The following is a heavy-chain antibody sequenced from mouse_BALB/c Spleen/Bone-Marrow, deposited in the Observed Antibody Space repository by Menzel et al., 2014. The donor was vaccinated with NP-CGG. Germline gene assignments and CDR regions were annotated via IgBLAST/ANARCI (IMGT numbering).Heavy chain of an antibody. Sequence: VQLKESGPGLVKPSQTVSLTCTVTGISITTGNYRWSWIRQFPGNKLEWIGYIYYSGTITYNPSLTSRTTITRDTSKNQFFLEMNSLTAEDTAIYYCARYGNYFDYWGQGTTLTVSS. D-gene: IGHD2-1*01. CDR1: GISITTGNYR. CDR3: ARYGNYFDY. CDR2: IYYSGTI. J-gene: IGHJ2*01. V-gene: IGHV3-5*02.